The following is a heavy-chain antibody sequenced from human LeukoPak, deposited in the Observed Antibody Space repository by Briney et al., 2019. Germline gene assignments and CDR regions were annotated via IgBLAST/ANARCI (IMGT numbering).Heavy chain of an antibody. V-gene: IGHV1-46*01. CDR3: ARDPGTTVTLDY. CDR1: GYTFTGYY. D-gene: IGHD4-17*01. Sequence: VASVKVSCKASGYTFTGYYMHWVRQAPGQGLEWMGIINPSGGSTSYAQKFQGRVTMTRDMSTSTVYMELSSLRSEDTAVYYCARDPGTTVTLDYWGQGTLVTVSS. J-gene: IGHJ4*02. CDR2: INPSGGST.